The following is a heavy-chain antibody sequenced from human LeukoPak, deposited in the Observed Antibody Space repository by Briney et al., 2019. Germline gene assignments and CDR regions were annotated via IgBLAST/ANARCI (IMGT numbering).Heavy chain of an antibody. Sequence: GGSLRLSCAASGFTFSSYGMSWVRQAPGKGLEWVSAISGSGGSTYYADSVKGRFTISRDNSKNTLYLQMNSLRAEDTAVYYCARVRAEPKVLLSVTYYYYYYMDVWGKGTTVTISS. CDR2: ISGSGGST. CDR3: ARVRAEPKVLLSVTYYYYYYMDV. J-gene: IGHJ6*03. D-gene: IGHD2-8*01. CDR1: GFTFSSYG. V-gene: IGHV3-23*01.